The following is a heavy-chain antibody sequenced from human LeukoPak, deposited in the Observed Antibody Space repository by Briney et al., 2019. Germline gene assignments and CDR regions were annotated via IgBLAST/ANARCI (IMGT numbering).Heavy chain of an antibody. J-gene: IGHJ4*02. D-gene: IGHD3-10*01. V-gene: IGHV3-21*01. Sequence: GGSLRLSCAASGFTFSSYTMNWVRQAPGKGLEWVSSISSSSISIYYTDSVKGRFTIFRDNAKNSLYLQMSSLRAEDTAVYYCARDPPYFYGSGSILTDYWGQGTLVTVSS. CDR1: GFTFSSYT. CDR2: ISSSSISI. CDR3: ARDPPYFYGSGSILTDY.